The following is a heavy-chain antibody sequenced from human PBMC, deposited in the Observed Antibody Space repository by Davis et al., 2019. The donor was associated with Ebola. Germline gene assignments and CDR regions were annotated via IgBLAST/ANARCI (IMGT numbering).Heavy chain of an antibody. CDR2: TSYDGSKK. J-gene: IGHJ4*02. CDR3: AKDSDSSSCDY. V-gene: IGHV3-30*18. Sequence: GGSLRLSCAASGFTFSNYGMHWVRQAPGKGLEWVTVTSYDGSKKYYADSVKGRFTISRDNSKNTLYLQMNSLRAEDTAVYYCAKDSDSSSCDYWGQGTLVTVSS. CDR1: GFTFSNYG. D-gene: IGHD6-13*01.